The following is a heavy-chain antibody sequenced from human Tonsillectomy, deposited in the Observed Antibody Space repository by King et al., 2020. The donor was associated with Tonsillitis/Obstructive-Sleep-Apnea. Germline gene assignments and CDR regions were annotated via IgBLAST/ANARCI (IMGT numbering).Heavy chain of an antibody. Sequence: SYWNSWVRQMTGKCQEWMGRIDPSYSYTNYSPSFQGHVTISAEKSISTAYLKWSSLKASDTAMYYCARWRPTVTKSGTDYWGQGTMVPVTS. J-gene: IGHJ4*02. CDR3: ARWRPTVTKSGTDY. CDR1: SYW. CDR2: IDPSYSYT. D-gene: IGHD4-17*01. V-gene: IGHV5-10-1*01.